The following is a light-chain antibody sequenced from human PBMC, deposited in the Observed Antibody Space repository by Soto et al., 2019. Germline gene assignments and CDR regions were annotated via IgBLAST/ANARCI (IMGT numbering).Light chain of an antibody. J-gene: IGLJ3*02. CDR2: DVS. CDR3: CSDAGSWV. Sequence: QSVLTQPRSVSGSPGQSVTISCTGTSSDVGGYNYVSWYQQHPGKGPKLMIYDVSKRPAGGPERFSGSNSGNTASLTISGLQAQEEGDYYCCSDAGSWVFGRRTQVTLL. V-gene: IGLV2-11*01. CDR1: SSDVGGYNY.